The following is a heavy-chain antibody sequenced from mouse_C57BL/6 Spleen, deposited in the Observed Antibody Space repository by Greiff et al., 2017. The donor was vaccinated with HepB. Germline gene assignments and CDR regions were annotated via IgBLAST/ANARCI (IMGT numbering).Heavy chain of an antibody. CDR3: AREEEYYFDY. V-gene: IGHV1-80*01. J-gene: IGHJ2*01. Sequence: VQLQESGAELVKPGASVKISCKASGYAFSSYWMNWVKQRPGRGLEWIGQIYPGDGDTNYNGKFKGKATLTADKSSSTAYMQLSSLTSEDSAVYFCAREEEYYFDYWGQGTTLTVSS. CDR1: GYAFSSYW. CDR2: IYPGDGDT.